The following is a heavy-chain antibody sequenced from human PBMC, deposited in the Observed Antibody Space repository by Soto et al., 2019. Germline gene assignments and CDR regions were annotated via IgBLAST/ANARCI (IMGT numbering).Heavy chain of an antibody. V-gene: IGHV4-39*01. CDR1: GGSISSSTYD. Sequence: PSETLSLTCSVSGGSISSSTYDWGWIRQPPGKGLEWIGTIYYSGSTYYNPSLKSRLTISVDTSKNQFSLKLTSVTAADTAVYYCARHVPTVTTRGYFDYWGQGTLVTVSS. D-gene: IGHD4-17*01. CDR3: ARHVPTVTTRGYFDY. J-gene: IGHJ4*02. CDR2: IYYSGST.